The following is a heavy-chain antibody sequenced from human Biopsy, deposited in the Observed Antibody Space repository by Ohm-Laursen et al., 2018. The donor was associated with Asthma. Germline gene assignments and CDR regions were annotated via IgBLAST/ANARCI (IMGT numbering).Heavy chain of an antibody. CDR3: ARAVDYSHYYGIDV. CDR1: GYTFNSAG. J-gene: IGHJ6*02. CDR2: ISVYNGNT. V-gene: IGHV1-18*01. Sequence: ASVKVSCKTSGYTFNSAGTAWVRQAPGQGLEWMGWISVYNGNTKVAQKLQDRVTMITDTSTSTAYMELRSLRSDDTAVYFCARAVDYSHYYGIDVWGQGTTVTVS. D-gene: IGHD3-10*01.